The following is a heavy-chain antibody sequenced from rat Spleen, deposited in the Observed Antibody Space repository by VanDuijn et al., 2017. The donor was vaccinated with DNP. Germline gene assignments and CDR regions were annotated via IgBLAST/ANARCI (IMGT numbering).Heavy chain of an antibody. V-gene: IGHV5S13*01. Sequence: EVQLVESGGGLVQPGRSLKLSCAASGFTFSNYDMAWVRQAPTKGLEWVASISTSGGSTYYRDSVKGRFTISRDNAKNTLYLQMNSLRSEDTATYYCARSEAAISTFAYWGQGVMVTVSS. CDR2: ISTSGGST. J-gene: IGHJ2*01. CDR1: GFTFSNYD. D-gene: IGHD1-2*01. CDR3: ARSEAAISTFAY.